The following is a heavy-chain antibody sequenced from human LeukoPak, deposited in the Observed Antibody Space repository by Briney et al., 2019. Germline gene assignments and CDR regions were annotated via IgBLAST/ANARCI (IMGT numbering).Heavy chain of an antibody. J-gene: IGHJ6*02. CDR2: IYSGGTT. Sequence: GGSLRLSCAASGITVSSNYVSWVRQAPGKGLEWVSFIYSGGTTYYADSVKGRFTVSRDNYQNTVYLQMNSLRAEDTAVYYCARDPYSSSRSYGMDVWGQGTTVTVSS. D-gene: IGHD6-13*01. CDR1: GITVSSNY. V-gene: IGHV3-53*01. CDR3: ARDPYSSSRSYGMDV.